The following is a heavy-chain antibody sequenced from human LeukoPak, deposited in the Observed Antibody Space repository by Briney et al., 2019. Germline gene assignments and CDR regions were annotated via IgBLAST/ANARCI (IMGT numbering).Heavy chain of an antibody. V-gene: IGHV1-46*01. J-gene: IGHJ4*02. Sequence: GASVKVSCKASGYTFTRYYMHWVRQAPGQGLEWMGIINPSGGSTRYAQKFQGRVTMTRDTSTSTVYMELSSLSSEDTAVYYCARDLYGGNLEVDYWGQGTLVTVSS. CDR3: ARDLYGGNLEVDY. D-gene: IGHD4-23*01. CDR2: INPSGGST. CDR1: GYTFTRYY.